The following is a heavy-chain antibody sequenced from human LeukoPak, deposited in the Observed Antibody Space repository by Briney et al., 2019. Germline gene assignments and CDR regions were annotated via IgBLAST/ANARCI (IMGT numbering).Heavy chain of an antibody. CDR2: IYPRTSET. CDR3: MAYNWDESPGFDL. Sequence: GEALKISFQSSEYTFGNYLIAWVRQMPGKGLEWVGIIYPRTSETRYSPSFQGHVSISADDSSNVDFLQWNSLKPSDTARYYCMAYNWDESPGFDLWGQGTLVTVSS. CDR1: EYTFGNYL. D-gene: IGHD1-1*01. J-gene: IGHJ3*01. V-gene: IGHV5-51*01.